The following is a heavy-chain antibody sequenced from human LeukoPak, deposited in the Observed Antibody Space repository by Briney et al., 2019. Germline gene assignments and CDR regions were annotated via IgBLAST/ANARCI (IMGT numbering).Heavy chain of an antibody. CDR3: ARVTDDFWSGYYLSGRSLDY. CDR2: INSDGSST. V-gene: IGHV3-74*01. D-gene: IGHD3-3*01. J-gene: IGHJ4*02. CDR1: GFTFSSYW. Sequence: GGSLRLSCAASGFTFSSYWMHWVRQAPGKGLVWVSRINSDGSSTSYADSVKGRFTISGDNDKNTLYLQMNSLRAEDTAVYYCARVTDDFWSGYYLSGRSLDYWGQGTLVTVSS.